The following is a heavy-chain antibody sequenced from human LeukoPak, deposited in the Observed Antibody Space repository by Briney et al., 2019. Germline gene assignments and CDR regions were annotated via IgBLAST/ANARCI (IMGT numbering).Heavy chain of an antibody. J-gene: IGHJ4*02. CDR1: GFTFSTYW. D-gene: IGHD6-19*01. V-gene: IGHV3-74*01. CDR2: INSDGSST. Sequence: PGGSLRLSCAASGFTFSTYWMHWVRQAPGKGLVGVAQINSDGSSTSYADSVKGRFTISRDNAKNTLYLQMITLRAEDTAVYFCGGLTVVAQDHRGQGTLVTVSP. CDR3: GGLTVVAQDH.